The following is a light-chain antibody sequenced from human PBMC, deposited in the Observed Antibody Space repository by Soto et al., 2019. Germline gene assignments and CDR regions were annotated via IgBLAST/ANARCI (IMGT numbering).Light chain of an antibody. J-gene: IGLJ1*01. CDR3: SSYTSSSTLYG. Sequence: QSALTQPASVSGSPGQSITISCTGTSSDVGGYNYVSWYQQHPGKAPKLMIYEVSNRPSGVSNRFSGSKSGNTASLTISGLQADDEADYYCSSYTSSSTLYGFGTGTKVTVL. CDR2: EVS. CDR1: SSDVGGYNY. V-gene: IGLV2-14*01.